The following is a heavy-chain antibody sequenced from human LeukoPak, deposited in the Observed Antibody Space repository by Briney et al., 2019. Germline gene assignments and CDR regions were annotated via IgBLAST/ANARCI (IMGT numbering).Heavy chain of an antibody. J-gene: IGHJ4*02. D-gene: IGHD3-10*01. CDR2: ISSGGSNK. CDR3: ARDRTRTRIWFGERGFDY. V-gene: IGHV3-48*03. CDR1: GFTFSSYD. Sequence: PGGSLRLSCAASGFTFSSYDMNRVRQAPGKGLEWVSYISSGGSNKYYADSVKGRFTISRDNSKNSLYLQMNSLRAEATAVYYCARDRTRTRIWFGERGFDYWGQGTLVTVSS.